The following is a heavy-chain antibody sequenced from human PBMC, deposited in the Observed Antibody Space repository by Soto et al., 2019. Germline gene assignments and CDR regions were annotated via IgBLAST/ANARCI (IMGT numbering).Heavy chain of an antibody. J-gene: IGHJ4*02. CDR3: AKDGFRIAAPFVY. CDR1: GFTFSSYV. D-gene: IGHD6-13*01. CDR2: ISGSGGYT. Sequence: EVQLLESGGGLVQPGGSLRLSCAASGFTFSSYVMSWVRQAPGKGLEWVSGISGSGGYTYADSVKGRFTISRDNSKNTLYLQMNSLRAEDTAVYYCAKDGFRIAAPFVYWGQGTLVTVSS. V-gene: IGHV3-23*01.